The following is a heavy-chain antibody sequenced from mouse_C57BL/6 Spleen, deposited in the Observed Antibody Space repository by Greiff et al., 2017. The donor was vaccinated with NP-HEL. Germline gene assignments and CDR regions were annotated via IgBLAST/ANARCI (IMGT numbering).Heavy chain of an antibody. V-gene: IGHV1-63*01. CDR1: GYTFTNYW. CDR3: ARRRSYSSNPLNYAMDY. J-gene: IGHJ4*01. CDR2: IYPGGGYT. D-gene: IGHD2-5*01. Sequence: VQLQQPGAELVRPGTSVKMSCKASGYTFTNYWIGWAKQRPGHGLEWIGDIYPGGGYTNYNEKFKGKDTLTADKSSSTAYMQFSSLTSEDSAIYYCARRRSYSSNPLNYAMDYWSQGASVTVSS.